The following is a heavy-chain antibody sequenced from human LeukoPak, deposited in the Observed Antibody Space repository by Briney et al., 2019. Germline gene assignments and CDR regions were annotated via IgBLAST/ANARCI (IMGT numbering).Heavy chain of an antibody. CDR1: GFTFSDVW. CDR3: TTDYCTSTTCYLTL. V-gene: IGHV3-15*07. J-gene: IGHJ4*02. D-gene: IGHD2-2*01. CDR2: IKSKTVGGTT. Sequence: GGSLRLSCVGSGFTFSDVWMNWVRQAPGKELEWVGRIKSKTVGGTTDYAAPVKDRFTVSRDDSKATLYLQMNSLKTEDTAVYYCTTDYCTSTTCYLTLWGQGILVTVSS.